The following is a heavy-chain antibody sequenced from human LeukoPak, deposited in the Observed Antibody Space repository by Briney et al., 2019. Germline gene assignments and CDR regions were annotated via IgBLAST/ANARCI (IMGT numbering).Heavy chain of an antibody. CDR3: VREMGARLFQY. CDR1: GFTFSSYE. Sequence: GGSLRLSCAASGFTFSSYEMNWVRQAPGKGLEWVSYISSSGSTIYYADSVKGRFTISRDNAKNSVYLQMNSLRAEDTAVYYCVREMGARLFQYWGQGTLVTVSS. V-gene: IGHV3-48*03. D-gene: IGHD1-26*01. CDR2: ISSSGSTI. J-gene: IGHJ1*01.